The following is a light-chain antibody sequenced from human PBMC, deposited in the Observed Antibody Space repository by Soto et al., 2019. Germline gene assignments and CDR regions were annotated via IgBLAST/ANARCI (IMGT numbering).Light chain of an antibody. V-gene: IGLV2-14*03. Sequence: QSALTQPASVSGSPGQSITISCTGTSSDVGGYNYVSWYQQHPDKAPKLVIYDVSNRPSGVSNRFSASKSGNTASLTISGLQAEDEADYYCISYTRSGTRVFGGGTKVTVL. CDR1: SSDVGGYNY. CDR3: ISYTRSGTRV. CDR2: DVS. J-gene: IGLJ3*02.